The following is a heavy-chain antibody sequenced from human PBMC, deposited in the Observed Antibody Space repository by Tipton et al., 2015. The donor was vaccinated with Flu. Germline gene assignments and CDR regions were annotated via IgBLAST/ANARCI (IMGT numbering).Heavy chain of an antibody. CDR1: GGSISSGYY. V-gene: IGHV4-38-2*02. Sequence: TLSLTCTVSGGSISSGYYWVWIRQPPGKGLEWIGNIYHSGNTNYNPSLKSRVTISVDTSKNQFSLNLSSVTAADTAVYYCARDVDGYNGHDYWGQGALVTVSS. D-gene: IGHD5-24*01. CDR2: IYHSGNT. J-gene: IGHJ4*02. CDR3: ARDVDGYNGHDY.